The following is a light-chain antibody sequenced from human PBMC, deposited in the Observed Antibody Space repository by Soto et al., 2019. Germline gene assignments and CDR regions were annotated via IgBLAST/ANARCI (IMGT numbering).Light chain of an antibody. CDR3: QQSYTTPRT. CDR1: QSISTY. Sequence: DIQMTQSPSSLSASVGDRVTITCRASQSISTYLNWYQQKPGKAPKVLAYGVSSLQSGVPSRFSGSGSGTDFTLIISSLQPEDFATYYCQQSYTTPRTFGQGTRLEIK. V-gene: IGKV1-39*01. CDR2: GVS. J-gene: IGKJ5*01.